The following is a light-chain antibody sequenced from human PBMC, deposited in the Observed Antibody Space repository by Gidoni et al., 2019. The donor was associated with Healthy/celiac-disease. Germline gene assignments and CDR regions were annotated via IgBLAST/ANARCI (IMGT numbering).Light chain of an antibody. CDR1: SSNIGSNY. CDR3: AAWDDSLSGPV. Sequence: QSALTQPPSASGTPRQMVTISCSGSSSNIGSNYVYWYQQLPGTAPKLLIYRNNQRPSGVPDRFSGSKSGTSASLAISGLRSEDEADYYCAAWDDSLSGPVFGGGTKLTVL. CDR2: RNN. V-gene: IGLV1-47*01. J-gene: IGLJ2*01.